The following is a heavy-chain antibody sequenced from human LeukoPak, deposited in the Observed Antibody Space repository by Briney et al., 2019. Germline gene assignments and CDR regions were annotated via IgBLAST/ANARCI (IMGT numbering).Heavy chain of an antibody. Sequence: SETLSLTCTVSGGSISSSSYYWGWIRPPPGKGLEWIGSIYYSGSTYYNPSLKSRVTISVDTSKNQFSLKLNSVTAADTAVYYCARHEIRIYYGSGTLNWFDPWGQGTLVTVSS. V-gene: IGHV4-39*01. CDR1: GGSISSSSYY. CDR3: ARHEIRIYYGSGTLNWFDP. D-gene: IGHD3-10*01. J-gene: IGHJ5*02. CDR2: IYYSGST.